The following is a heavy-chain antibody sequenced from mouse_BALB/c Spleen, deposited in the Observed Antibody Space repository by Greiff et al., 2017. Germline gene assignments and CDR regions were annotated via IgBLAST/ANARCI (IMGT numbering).Heavy chain of an antibody. CDR3: ARGLTTATAY. CDR2: IRNKANGYTT. Sequence: EVKLVESGGGLVQPGGSLRLSCATSGFTFTDYYMSWVRLPPGKALEWLGFIRNKANGYTTEYSASVKGRFTISRDNSQSILYLQMNTLRAEDSATYYCARGLTTATAYWGQGTLVTVSA. CDR1: GFTFTDYY. V-gene: IGHV7-3*02. J-gene: IGHJ3*01. D-gene: IGHD1-2*01.